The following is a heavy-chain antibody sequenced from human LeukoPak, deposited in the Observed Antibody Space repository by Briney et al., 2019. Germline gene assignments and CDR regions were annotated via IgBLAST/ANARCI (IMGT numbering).Heavy chain of an antibody. Sequence: SETLSLTCTVSGGSISSGGYYWSWIRQRPGKGLEWIGYIYYSGSTYYNPSLKSRVTISVDTSKNQFSLKLSSVTAADTAVYYCARASGDHNWFDPWGQGTLVTVSS. CDR2: IYYSGST. J-gene: IGHJ5*02. CDR3: ARASGDHNWFDP. V-gene: IGHV4-31*03. D-gene: IGHD5-24*01. CDR1: GGSISSGGYY.